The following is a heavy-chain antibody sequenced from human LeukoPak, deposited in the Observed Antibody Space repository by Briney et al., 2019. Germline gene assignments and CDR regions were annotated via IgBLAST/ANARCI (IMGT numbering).Heavy chain of an antibody. J-gene: IGHJ6*02. V-gene: IGHV4-30-2*01. Sequence: SQTLSLTCAVSGGSISSGGYSWSWIRQPPGKGLEWIGYIYHSGSTYYNPSLKSRVTISVDRSKNQFSLKLSSVTAADTAVYYCRSYYYYGMDVWGQGTTVTVSS. CDR3: RSYYYYGMDV. CDR1: GGSISSGGYS. CDR2: IYHSGST.